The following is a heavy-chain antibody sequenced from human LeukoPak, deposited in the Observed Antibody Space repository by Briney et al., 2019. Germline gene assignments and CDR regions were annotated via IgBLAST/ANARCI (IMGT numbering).Heavy chain of an antibody. CDR1: GFTFSSYD. CDR2: IGTAGDT. V-gene: IGHV3-13*01. Sequence: GGSLRLSCAASGFTFSSYDMHWVRQATGKGLEWVPAIGTAGDTYYPGSVKGRFTISRENAKNSLYLQMNSLRAGDTAVYYCARGSLAAAGTADYWGQGTLVTVSS. D-gene: IGHD6-13*01. J-gene: IGHJ4*02. CDR3: ARGSLAAAGTADY.